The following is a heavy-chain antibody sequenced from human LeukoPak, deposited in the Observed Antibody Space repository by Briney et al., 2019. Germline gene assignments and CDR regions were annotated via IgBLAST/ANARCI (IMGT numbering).Heavy chain of an antibody. Sequence: ASVKVSCKASGYTFTNYYMHWVRQAPGQGLEWMGVINPDGGSTTYAQKFQGRVTMTRDTSTRTVYMDLSSLRSEDTAVYYCAREAVTRNYFDYWGQGTLVTVSS. CDR1: GYTFTNYY. V-gene: IGHV1-46*01. J-gene: IGHJ4*02. D-gene: IGHD4-17*01. CDR3: AREAVTRNYFDY. CDR2: INPDGGST.